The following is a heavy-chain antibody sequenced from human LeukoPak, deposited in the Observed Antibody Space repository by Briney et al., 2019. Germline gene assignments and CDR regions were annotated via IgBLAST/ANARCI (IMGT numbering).Heavy chain of an antibody. CDR3: ASRPRYCSSTSHCRNFDY. D-gene: IGHD2-2*01. CDR2: INHSGST. J-gene: IGHJ4*02. V-gene: IGHV4-34*01. Sequence: GSLRLSCAASGFTFSSYTMNWVRQPPGKGLEWIGEINHSGSTNYNPSLKSRITISVDTSKNQFSLKLSSVTAADTAVYYCASRPRYCSSTSHCRNFDYWGQGTLVTVSS. CDR1: GFTFSSYT.